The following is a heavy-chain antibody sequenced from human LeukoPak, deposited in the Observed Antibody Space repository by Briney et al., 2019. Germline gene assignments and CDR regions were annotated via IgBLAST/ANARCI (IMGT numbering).Heavy chain of an antibody. V-gene: IGHV3-74*01. J-gene: IGHJ4*02. Sequence: PGGSLRLSCAGSEFSFSSYWMHWVRQPPEKGLEWVFSIKSDGSATAYADSVKGRFSMSTDSAKYTASLHMSSLRVEDTAMYYCAMDINGDLFHVWGQGTPVTVSS. D-gene: IGHD2-2*03. CDR3: AMDINGDLFHV. CDR2: IKSDGSAT. CDR1: EFSFSSYW.